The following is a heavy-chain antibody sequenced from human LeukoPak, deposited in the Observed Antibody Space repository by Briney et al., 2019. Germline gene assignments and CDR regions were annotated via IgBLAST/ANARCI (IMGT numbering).Heavy chain of an antibody. CDR3: ARGLRFLEPV. CDR1: GGHFSGYY. D-gene: IGHD3-3*01. J-gene: IGHJ4*02. V-gene: IGHV4-34*01. Sequence: SDTLSLTCAVYGGHFSGYYWSWLRQPPRKGLKWIGEINHSGSTNYNPSLQSRVTISVDTSKNQFSLKLSSVTAADKAVYYCARGLRFLEPVGGQGTLVTVSS. CDR2: INHSGST.